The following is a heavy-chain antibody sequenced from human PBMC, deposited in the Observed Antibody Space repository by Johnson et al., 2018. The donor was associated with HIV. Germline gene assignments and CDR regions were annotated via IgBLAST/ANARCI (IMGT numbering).Heavy chain of an antibody. CDR3: ARGRATGRGRSSFDI. CDR1: GFTFDDYD. J-gene: IGHJ3*02. Sequence: VQLVESGGGVVRPGGSLGLSCAASGFTFDDYDMTWVRQAPGKGLEWVSGINWNGGSTGYADSLKGRFTISRDNAKNYLYLEMHRLSADDPALYYCARGRATGRGRSSFDIWGQGTMVTVSS. V-gene: IGHV3-20*04. D-gene: IGHD1-26*01. CDR2: INWNGGST.